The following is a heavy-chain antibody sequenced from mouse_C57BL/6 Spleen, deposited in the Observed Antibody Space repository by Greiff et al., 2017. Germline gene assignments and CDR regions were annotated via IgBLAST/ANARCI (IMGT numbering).Heavy chain of an antibody. CDR3: ARGGNYGSSYGGYAMDY. CDR1: GYTFTSYW. V-gene: IGHV1-55*01. J-gene: IGHJ4*01. D-gene: IGHD1-1*01. Sequence: QVQLQQPGAELVKPGASVKMSCKASGYTFTSYWITWVKQRPGQGLEWIGDIYPGSGSTNHNEKFKSKATLTVDTSASTAYMQLSSLTSEDSAVYYCARGGNYGSSYGGYAMDYWGQGTSVTVSS. CDR2: IYPGSGST.